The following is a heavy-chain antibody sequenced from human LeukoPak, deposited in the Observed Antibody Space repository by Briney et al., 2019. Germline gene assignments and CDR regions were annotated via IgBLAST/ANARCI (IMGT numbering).Heavy chain of an antibody. CDR3: ARGVDSSGYSSYYFDY. CDR2: INHSGST. D-gene: IGHD3-22*01. CDR1: GGSFSGYY. Sequence: SETLSLTCAVYGGSFSGYYWSWIRQSPGKGLEWIGGINHSGSTNYNPSLKSRVTISVDTSKNQFSLKLSSVTAADTAVYYCARGVDSSGYSSYYFDYWGQGTLVTDSS. V-gene: IGHV4-34*09. J-gene: IGHJ4*02.